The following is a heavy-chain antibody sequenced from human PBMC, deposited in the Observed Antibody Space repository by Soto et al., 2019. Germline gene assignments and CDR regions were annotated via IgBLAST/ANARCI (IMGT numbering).Heavy chain of an antibody. D-gene: IGHD6-13*01. CDR2: IIPIFGTA. CDR3: ARRSSSYLNYYYGTDV. J-gene: IGHJ6*02. Sequence: QVQLVQSGAEVKKPGSSVKVSCKASGGTFSSYAISWVRQAPGQGLEWMGGIIPIFGTANYAQKFQGRVTITADESTSTAYMERSSLRSEDTAVYYCARRSSSYLNYYYGTDVWGQGTTVTVSS. V-gene: IGHV1-69*12. CDR1: GGTFSSYA.